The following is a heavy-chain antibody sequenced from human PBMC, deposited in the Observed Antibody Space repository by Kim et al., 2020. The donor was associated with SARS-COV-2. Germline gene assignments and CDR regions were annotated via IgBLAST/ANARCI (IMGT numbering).Heavy chain of an antibody. V-gene: IGHV4-31*03. CDR3: ARGPSRLNWY. CDR2: IFYSGSI. J-gene: IGHJ2*01. Sequence: SETLSLTCTVSGGSVSSGDHYWTWIRQHPGRGLEWIGYIFYSGSIFYNPSLKSRITLSLDTSKNQFSLKLTSMTAADTAVYFCARGPSRLNWY. CDR1: GGSVSSGDHY.